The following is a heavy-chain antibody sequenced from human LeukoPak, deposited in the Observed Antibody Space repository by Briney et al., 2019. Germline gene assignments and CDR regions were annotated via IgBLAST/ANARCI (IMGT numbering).Heavy chain of an antibody. V-gene: IGHV4-59*01. D-gene: IGHD6-19*01. CDR2: IYHSGTT. CDR3: ARAPGVGGGPVAGTNWFDP. CDR1: GGSMSSYY. J-gene: IGHJ5*02. Sequence: PSETLSLTCTVSGGSMSSYYWSWIRQPPGKGLEWIGYIYHSGTTNYNPSPKSRVTISVDKSKKQFSLKLNSVTAADTAVYYCARAPGVGGGPVAGTNWFDPWGQGTLVTVSS.